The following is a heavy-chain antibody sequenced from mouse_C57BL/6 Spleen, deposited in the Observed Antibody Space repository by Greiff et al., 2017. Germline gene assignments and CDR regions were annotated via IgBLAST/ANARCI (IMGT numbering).Heavy chain of an antibody. CDR1: GYAFTYYL. D-gene: IGHD1-1*01. CDR2: INPGSGGT. V-gene: IGHV1-54*01. CDR3: ARGGMTTGAY. Sequence: VQLQQSGAELVRPGTSVKVSCKASGYAFTYYLIEWVKQRPGQGLEWIGVINPGSGGTNYNENFKGKATLTADKSSSTAYMQISSLTSEDSAVYLCARGGMTTGAYWGQGTMVTVSA. J-gene: IGHJ3*01.